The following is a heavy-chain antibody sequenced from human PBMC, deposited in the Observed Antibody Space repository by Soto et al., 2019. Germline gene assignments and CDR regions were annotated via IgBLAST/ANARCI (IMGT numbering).Heavy chain of an antibody. V-gene: IGHV3-74*01. CDR2: IKGDGSST. J-gene: IGHJ6*02. Sequence: EVQLVESGGDIVQPGVSLTLSCAPSRFPLNIYCMHWLRQSPGKAVVWVSRIKGDGSSTNSADPLQGRFTISRDNAKSTLYLQMDSLRAEDTAVYYCARGKTNVYALDVWGQGTAVTVSS. CDR1: RFPLNIYC. CDR3: ARGKTNVYALDV.